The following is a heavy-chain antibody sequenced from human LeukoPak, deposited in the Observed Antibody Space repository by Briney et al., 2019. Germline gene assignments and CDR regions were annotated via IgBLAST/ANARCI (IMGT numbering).Heavy chain of an antibody. CDR3: ASQAGGYDFWSGDFDY. D-gene: IGHD3-3*01. J-gene: IGHJ4*02. V-gene: IGHV3-7*01. Sequence: GGSLRLSCAASGFTFSSYWMSWVRQAPGKGLEWVANIKQDGSEKYYVDSVKGRFTISRDNAKNSPYLQMNSLRAEDTAVYYCASQAGGYDFWSGDFDYWGQGTLVTVSS. CDR1: GFTFSSYW. CDR2: IKQDGSEK.